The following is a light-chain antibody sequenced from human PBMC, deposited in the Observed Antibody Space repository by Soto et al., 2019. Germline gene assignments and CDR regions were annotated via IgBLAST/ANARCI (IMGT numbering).Light chain of an antibody. V-gene: IGLV2-8*01. CDR2: EVT. CDR3: ASYAGSITL. J-gene: IGLJ2*01. Sequence: QSALTQPPSASGSPGQSVTISCTGTSSDVGGYNYVSWYQQYPGKAPRLIIYEVTKRPSGVPDRFSGSKSGNTASLTVSGLQADDEADYYCASYAGSITLYGGGTKLTVL. CDR1: SSDVGGYNY.